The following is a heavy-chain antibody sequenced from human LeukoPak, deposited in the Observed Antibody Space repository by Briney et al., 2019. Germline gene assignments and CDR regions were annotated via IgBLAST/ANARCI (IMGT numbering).Heavy chain of an antibody. D-gene: IGHD3-10*02. V-gene: IGHV1-2*02. CDR3: ARVFRGPDY. CDR1: GYTFTGYY. Sequence: ASVKVSCKASGYTFTGYYMHWVRQAPGQGLEWMGWINPNSGGTNYAQKFQGRVTMTRDTSISTAYLQWSSLKASDTAMYYCARVFRGPDYWGQGTLVTVSS. J-gene: IGHJ4*02. CDR2: INPNSGGT.